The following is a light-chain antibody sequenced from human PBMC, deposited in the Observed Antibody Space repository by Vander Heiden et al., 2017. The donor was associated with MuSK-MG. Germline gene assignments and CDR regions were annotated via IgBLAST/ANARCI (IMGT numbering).Light chain of an antibody. CDR1: SSDVGTYNH. J-gene: IGLJ3*02. CDR3: ASDAGGGAWV. Sequence: QSALTQPPSASGSPGQSVTISCTGTSSDVGTYNHVSWYQQHPGKAPKLMIYEVSKWPSGVPDRFSGSKSGDTASLTVSGLQTEDEADYYCASDAGGGAWVFGGGTKLTVL. CDR2: EVS. V-gene: IGLV2-8*01.